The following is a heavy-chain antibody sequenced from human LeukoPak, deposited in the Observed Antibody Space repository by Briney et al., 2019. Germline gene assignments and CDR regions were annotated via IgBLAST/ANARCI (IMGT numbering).Heavy chain of an antibody. V-gene: IGHV4-39*01. CDR1: GGSITTSSYY. CDR2: IYYSGST. Sequence: PSETLSLTCTVSGGSITTSSYYWGWIRQPPGKGLEWIGIIYYSGSTYYNPSLKSRVTISVDTSKNQFSLKLSSVTAADTAVYYCARTGIKGNYYGMDVWGQGTTVTVSS. CDR3: ARTGIKGNYYGMDV. D-gene: IGHD1-14*01. J-gene: IGHJ6*02.